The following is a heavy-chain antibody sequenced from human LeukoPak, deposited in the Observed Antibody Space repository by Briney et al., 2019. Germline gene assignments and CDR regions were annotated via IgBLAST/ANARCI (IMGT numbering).Heavy chain of an antibody. CDR2: IKSSGDTT. V-gene: IGHV3-23*01. CDR1: GFPYSAYA. CDR3: AKDRGVVVPAYFQH. J-gene: IGHJ1*01. Sequence: GGSLRLSCAASGFPYSAYAMSWVRQAPGKGLEWVSTIKSSGDTTYYADSVKGRFTSSRDNSKNTLYLQMNSLRAEDTAVYYCAKDRGVVVPAYFQHWGQGTLVTVSS. D-gene: IGHD2-2*01.